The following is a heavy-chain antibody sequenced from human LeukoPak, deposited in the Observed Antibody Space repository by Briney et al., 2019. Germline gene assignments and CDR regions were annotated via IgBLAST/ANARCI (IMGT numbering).Heavy chain of an antibody. J-gene: IGHJ5*02. D-gene: IGHD3-10*01. V-gene: IGHV1-69*06. CDR3: ARDVAYYYGSGSPKTSFDP. CDR1: GGTFSSYA. CDR2: IIPIFGTA. Sequence: ASVKVSCKASGGTFSSYAISWVRQAPGQGLEWMGGIIPIFGTANYAQKFQGRVTITADKSTSTAYMELSSLRSEDTAVYYCARDVAYYYGSGSPKTSFDPWGQGTLVTVSS.